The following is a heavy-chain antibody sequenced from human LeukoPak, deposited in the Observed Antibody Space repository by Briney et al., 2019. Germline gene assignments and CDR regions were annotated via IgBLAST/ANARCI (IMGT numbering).Heavy chain of an antibody. CDR3: ARVGYDYVWGSYRYNEDC. Sequence: GGSLRLSCAASGFTFSSYAMHWVRQAPGKGLEWVAVISYDGSNKYYADSVKGRFTISRDNSKNTLYLQMNSLRAEDTAVYYCARVGYDYVWGSYRYNEDCWGQGTLVTVSS. V-gene: IGHV3-30-3*01. CDR1: GFTFSSYA. J-gene: IGHJ4*02. CDR2: ISYDGSNK. D-gene: IGHD3-16*02.